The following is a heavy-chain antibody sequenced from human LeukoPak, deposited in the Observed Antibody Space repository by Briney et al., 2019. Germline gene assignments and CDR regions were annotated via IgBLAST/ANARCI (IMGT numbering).Heavy chain of an antibody. Sequence: GGSLRLSCAASGFTFSSYSMNWVRQAPGKGLEWVSYISSSSSTIYYADSAKGRFTISRDNAKNSLYLQMNSLRAEDTAVYYCARGLEGLTGPDWGQGTLVTVSS. D-gene: IGHD3-9*01. V-gene: IGHV3-48*04. CDR1: GFTFSSYS. J-gene: IGHJ4*02. CDR2: ISSSSSTI. CDR3: ARGLEGLTGPD.